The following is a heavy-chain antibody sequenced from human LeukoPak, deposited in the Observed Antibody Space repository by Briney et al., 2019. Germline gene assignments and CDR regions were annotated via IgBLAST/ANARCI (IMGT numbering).Heavy chain of an antibody. Sequence: GGSLRLSCAASGFSFSTYAMNWVRQVPGKGLESISSISGSGDDTYYIDPVRGRFTISRDNSKKTLFLQMNSLRVEDTAVYYCAKVLSVTKYYWYGLDVWGQGTTVTVSS. CDR1: GFSFSTYA. CDR3: AKVLSVTKYYWYGLDV. D-gene: IGHD4-17*01. CDR2: ISGSGDDT. V-gene: IGHV3-23*01. J-gene: IGHJ6*02.